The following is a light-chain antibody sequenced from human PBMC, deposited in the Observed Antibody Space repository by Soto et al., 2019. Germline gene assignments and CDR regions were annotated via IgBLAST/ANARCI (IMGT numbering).Light chain of an antibody. CDR3: QQRYNWPWT. CDR1: QSVSSY. CDR2: DAS. V-gene: IGKV3-11*01. J-gene: IGKJ1*01. Sequence: EIVLTQSPATLSLSPGERATLSCSASQSVSSYLAWFHQKPGQAPRLLIYDASTRATGIPARFSGSGSGTDFTLTISSLESEDFAVYYCQQRYNWPWTVGQGTKVEIK.